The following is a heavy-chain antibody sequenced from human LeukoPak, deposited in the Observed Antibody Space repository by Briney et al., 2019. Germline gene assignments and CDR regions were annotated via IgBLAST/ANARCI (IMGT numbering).Heavy chain of an antibody. Sequence: SETLSLTCTVSGGSISSYYWSWIRQPPGKGLEWIGYIYYSGSTYYNPSLKSRVTISVDTSKNQFSLKLSSVTAADTAVYYCARAPRGVIRYWGQGTLVTVSS. CDR3: ARAPRGVIRY. V-gene: IGHV4-59*08. CDR1: GGSISSYY. J-gene: IGHJ4*02. D-gene: IGHD3-10*01. CDR2: IYYSGST.